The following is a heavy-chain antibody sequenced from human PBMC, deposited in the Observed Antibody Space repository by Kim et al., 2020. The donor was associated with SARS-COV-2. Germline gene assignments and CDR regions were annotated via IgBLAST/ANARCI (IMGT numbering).Heavy chain of an antibody. CDR1: GGSVSSYY. J-gene: IGHJ6*02. Sequence: SETLSLTCSVSGGSVSSYYWSWVRQPPGKGLEWIGFIRYTWDTNYCPSLKSRITFSLDTSKNKFYVKLSSVTAADTAVYYCARLSHLVPSNAYYYHAMDGGRRGTAVPV. CDR3: ARLSHLVPSNAYYYHAMDG. D-gene: IGHD3-16*01. CDR2: IRYTWDT. V-gene: IGHV4-59*02.